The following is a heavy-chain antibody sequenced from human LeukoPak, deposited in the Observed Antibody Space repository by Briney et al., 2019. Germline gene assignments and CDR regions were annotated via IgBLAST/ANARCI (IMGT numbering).Heavy chain of an antibody. CDR1: GDTFRTYH. V-gene: IGHV1-46*01. CDR2: INPSADST. CDR3: ATTPKEVPPETGAFDM. J-gene: IGHJ3*02. Sequence: ASVKVSCKASGDTFRTYHIHWVRQAPGQRLEWMGIINPSADSTTYSQKFQGRVIITWDMSSNTVYMDLRSLRYEDTAVYYCATTPKEVPPETGAFDMWGQGTMVFVSS.